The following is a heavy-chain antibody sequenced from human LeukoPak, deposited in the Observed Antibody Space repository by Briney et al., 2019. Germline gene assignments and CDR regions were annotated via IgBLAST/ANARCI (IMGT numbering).Heavy chain of an antibody. CDR2: IYHSGST. D-gene: IGHD3-3*01. V-gene: IGHV4-38-2*01. J-gene: IGHJ4*02. CDR1: GYSISSGYY. CDR3: ARHGGQITIFGVVILYYFDY. Sequence: SETLSLTCAVSGYSISSGYYWGRIRQPPGKGLEWIGSIYHSGSTYYKPSLKSRVTISVDTSKNKFSLKLSSVTAADTAVYYCARHGGQITIFGVVILYYFDYWGQGTLVTVSS.